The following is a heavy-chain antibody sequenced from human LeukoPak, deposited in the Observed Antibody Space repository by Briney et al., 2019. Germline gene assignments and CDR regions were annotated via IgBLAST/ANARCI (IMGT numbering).Heavy chain of an antibody. Sequence: SGGSLRLSCAASGLTFVAYDMHWVRQAPGKGLEWVAFIRYDGAYQKYADSVKGRFTISRDNSESTLYLQMSSLRAEDTAVYYCAKSEYSNTPDGHYFDYWGPGTLVTVSS. CDR1: GLTFVAYD. CDR3: AKSEYSNTPDGHYFDY. V-gene: IGHV3-30*02. CDR2: IRYDGAYQ. D-gene: IGHD6-6*01. J-gene: IGHJ4*02.